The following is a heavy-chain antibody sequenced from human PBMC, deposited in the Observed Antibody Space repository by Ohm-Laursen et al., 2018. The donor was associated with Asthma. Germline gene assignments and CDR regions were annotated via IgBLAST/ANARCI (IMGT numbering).Heavy chain of an antibody. CDR2: INPNSGGT. Sequence: SVKVSCNASGGTFSSYAISWVRQAPGQGLEWMGRINPNSGGTNYAQKFQGRVTMTRDTSISIAYMELSRLRSDDTAVYYCARVDYSNYEFDYWGQGTLVTVSS. CDR1: GGTFSSYA. D-gene: IGHD4-11*01. CDR3: ARVDYSNYEFDY. V-gene: IGHV1-2*06. J-gene: IGHJ4*02.